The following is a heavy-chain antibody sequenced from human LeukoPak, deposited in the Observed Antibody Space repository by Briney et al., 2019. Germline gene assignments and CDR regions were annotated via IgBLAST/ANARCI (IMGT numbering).Heavy chain of an antibody. J-gene: IGHJ4*02. D-gene: IGHD2-15*01. CDR1: GYTFSSYG. V-gene: IGHV1-18*01. Sequence: ASVKVSCKASGYTFSSYGISWVRQAPGQGLEWLGYISAYNGNTNYAQKVQGRITMTTDTSTSTTYMEMRSLRSDDTAVYYCARDCSGSSCYWIHWGQGTLVTVSS. CDR3: ARDCSGSSCYWIH. CDR2: ISAYNGNT.